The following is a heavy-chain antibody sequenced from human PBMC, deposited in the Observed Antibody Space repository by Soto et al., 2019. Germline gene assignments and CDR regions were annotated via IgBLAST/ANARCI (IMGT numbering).Heavy chain of an antibody. CDR3: ARSQGSSTSLEIYYYYYYGMDV. CDR2: IIPISDTT. CDR1: GGTFSSYA. D-gene: IGHD2-2*01. J-gene: IGHJ6*02. V-gene: IGHV1-69*01. Sequence: QVQLVQSGAEVKKPGSSVKVSCKASGGTFSSYAISWVRQAPGQGLEWMGGIIPISDTTNYAQKFQGRITITADESTSTAYMELSSLRSEDTAAYYCARSQGSSTSLEIYYYYYYGMDVWGQWTKVTVSS.